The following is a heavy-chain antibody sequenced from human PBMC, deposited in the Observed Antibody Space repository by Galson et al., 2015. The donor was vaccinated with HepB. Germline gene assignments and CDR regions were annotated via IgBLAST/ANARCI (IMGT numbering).Heavy chain of an antibody. D-gene: IGHD2-15*01. CDR1: GYTFTDNF. V-gene: IGHV1-2*06. CDR3: ARDRGDIYYYTYGMDR. Sequence: SVKVFCKASGYTFTDNFIYWLRQAPGQGLEWMGRINPKTGGRNIAQRFQDRITMTRDTSLSTVYMELSSLRSDDTAVYYCARDRGDIYYYTYGMDRWGQGTTVTVSS. J-gene: IGHJ6*02. CDR2: INPKTGGR.